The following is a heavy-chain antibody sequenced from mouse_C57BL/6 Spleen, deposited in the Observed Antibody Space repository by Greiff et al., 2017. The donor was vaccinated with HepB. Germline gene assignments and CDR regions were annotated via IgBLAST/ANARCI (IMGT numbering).Heavy chain of an antibody. J-gene: IGHJ3*01. CDR1: GYAFSSSW. CDR3: AGIYYDSPHFAY. Sequence: VKVVESGPELVKPGASVKISCKASGYAFSSSWMNWVKQRPGKGLEWIGRIYPGDGDTNYNGKFKGKATLTADKSSSTAYMQLSSLTSEDSAVYFCAGIYYDSPHFAYWGQGTLVTVSA. CDR2: IYPGDGDT. D-gene: IGHD2-4*01. V-gene: IGHV1-82*01.